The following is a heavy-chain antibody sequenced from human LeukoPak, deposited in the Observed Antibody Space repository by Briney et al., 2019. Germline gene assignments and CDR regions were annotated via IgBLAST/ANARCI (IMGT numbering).Heavy chain of an antibody. J-gene: IGHJ4*02. CDR3: VRGYSGYPHYLDY. Sequence: PSETLSLTCTVSGGSISGYYWTWIRQPPGKGLEWIGYISYSGSTSSHPSLKSRVTISLDMSKSQFSLKLTSVTAADTAVYYCVRGYSGYPHYLDYWGQGTLVTVSS. CDR2: ISYSGST. D-gene: IGHD5-12*01. V-gene: IGHV4-59*08. CDR1: GGSISGYY.